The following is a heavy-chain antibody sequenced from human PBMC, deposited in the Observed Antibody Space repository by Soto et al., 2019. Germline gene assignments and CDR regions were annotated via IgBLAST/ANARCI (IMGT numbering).Heavy chain of an antibody. Sequence: PSETLSLTCAVYGGSFSGYYWSWIRQPPGKGLEWIGEINHSGSTNYNPSLKSRVTISVDTSKNQFSLKLSSVTAADTAVYYCARSTRITIFGVVIRLGYFDYCGQGTLVTVPS. J-gene: IGHJ4*02. CDR3: ARSTRITIFGVVIRLGYFDY. CDR2: INHSGST. V-gene: IGHV4-34*01. CDR1: GGSFSGYY. D-gene: IGHD3-3*01.